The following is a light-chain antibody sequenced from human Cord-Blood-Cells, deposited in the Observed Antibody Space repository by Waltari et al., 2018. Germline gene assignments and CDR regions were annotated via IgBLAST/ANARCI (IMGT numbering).Light chain of an antibody. Sequence: QSALTQPASVSGSPGQSLTTSCTGTSSDLGTYNLLSWYQQHPGKAPKLMIYEGSQRXSGVSNRFSGSKSGNXXSLTISGLQAEDEADYYCCSYAGSSTLFGGGTKLTVL. V-gene: IGLV2-23*01. J-gene: IGLJ3*02. CDR3: CSYAGSSTL. CDR1: SSDLGTYNL. CDR2: EGS.